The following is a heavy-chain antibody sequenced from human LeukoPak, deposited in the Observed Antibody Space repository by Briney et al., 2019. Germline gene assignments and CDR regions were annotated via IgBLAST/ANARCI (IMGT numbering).Heavy chain of an antibody. CDR3: ARLSISSFDDWFDP. CDR2: INHSGST. D-gene: IGHD6-13*01. CDR1: GGSFSGYY. V-gene: IGHV4-34*01. Sequence: SETLSLTCAVYGGSFSGYYWSWIRQPPGKGLEWIGEINHSGSTNYNPSLKSRVTISVDTSKNQFSLKLSSVTAADTAVYYCARLSISSFDDWFDPWGQGTLVTVSS. J-gene: IGHJ5*02.